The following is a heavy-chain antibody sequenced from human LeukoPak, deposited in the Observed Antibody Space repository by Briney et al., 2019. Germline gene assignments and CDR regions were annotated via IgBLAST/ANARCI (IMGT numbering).Heavy chain of an antibody. J-gene: IGHJ5*02. D-gene: IGHD5-12*01. V-gene: IGHV4-38-2*01. CDR2: IYHSGST. Sequence: SETLSLTCAVSGYSISSGYYWGWIRQPPGKGLEWIGSIYHSGSTYYNPSLKSRVTTSVDTSKNQFSLKLSSVTAADTAVYYCARGGVATIDNWFDPWGQGTLVTVSS. CDR3: ARGGVATIDNWFDP. CDR1: GYSISSGYY.